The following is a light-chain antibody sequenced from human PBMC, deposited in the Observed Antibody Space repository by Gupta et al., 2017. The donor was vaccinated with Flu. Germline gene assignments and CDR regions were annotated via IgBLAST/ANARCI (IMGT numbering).Light chain of an antibody. Sequence: SPSTLSASVRDRVTITCRASQSVGSRLTWYQQKPGKAPKLLIYKASSLESGVPSRFSGSGSGTEFTLTISSLQPDDSATYYCQQFDTYWTFGQGTKVEIK. V-gene: IGKV1-5*03. CDR2: KAS. CDR1: QSVGSR. CDR3: QQFDTYWT. J-gene: IGKJ1*01.